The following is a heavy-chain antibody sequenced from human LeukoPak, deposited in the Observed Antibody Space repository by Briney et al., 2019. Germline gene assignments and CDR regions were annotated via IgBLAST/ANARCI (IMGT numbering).Heavy chain of an antibody. CDR3: GRGGYYGSSGRHYYFDY. CDR2: IYSSGST. Sequence: SETLSLTCTVSGGSISSYYWSWFRQPPGKGLEWIGYIYSSGSTNYNPSLKSRVTISVDTSKNQFSLKLSSVTAADTAVYYCGRGGYYGSSGRHYYFDYWGQGTLVTVSS. CDR1: GGSISSYY. V-gene: IGHV4-59*01. D-gene: IGHD3-22*01. J-gene: IGHJ4*02.